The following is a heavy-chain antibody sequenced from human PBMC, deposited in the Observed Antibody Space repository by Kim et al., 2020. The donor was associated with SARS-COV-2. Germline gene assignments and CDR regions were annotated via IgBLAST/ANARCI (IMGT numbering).Heavy chain of an antibody. V-gene: IGHV4-38-2*02. D-gene: IGHD6-13*01. CDR2: IYHSGST. CDR1: GYSISSGYY. CDR3: ARDDEDSSSPKDLNWFDP. Sequence: SETLSLTCTVSGYSISSGYYWGWIRQPPGKGLEWIGSIYHSGSTYYNPSLKSRVTISVDTSKNQFSLKLSSVTAADTAVYYCARDDEDSSSPKDLNWFDPWGQGTLVTVSS. J-gene: IGHJ5*02.